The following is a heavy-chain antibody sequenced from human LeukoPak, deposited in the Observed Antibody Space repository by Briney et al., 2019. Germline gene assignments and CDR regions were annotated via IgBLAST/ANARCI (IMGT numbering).Heavy chain of an antibody. CDR2: IYSGGST. Sequence: PGGSLRLSCAASGFTVSSNYMSWVRQAPGKGLEWVSVIYSGGSTYYADSVKGRFTISRDNSKNTLYLQMNSLRAEDTAVYYCAKASDFWSGYNFDYWGQGTLVTVSS. J-gene: IGHJ4*02. CDR1: GFTVSSNY. V-gene: IGHV3-53*05. CDR3: AKASDFWSGYNFDY. D-gene: IGHD3-3*01.